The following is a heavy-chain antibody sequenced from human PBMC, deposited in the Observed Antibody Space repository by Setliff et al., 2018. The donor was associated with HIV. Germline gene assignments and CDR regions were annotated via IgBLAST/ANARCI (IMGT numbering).Heavy chain of an antibody. V-gene: IGHV3-49*04. CDR1: GFTFGDYA. J-gene: IGHJ4*02. CDR3: TRTFFHSSGYYHNLQPFDY. D-gene: IGHD3-22*01. Sequence: PGGSLRLSCTASGFTFGDYAMSWVRQAPGKGLEWVGFIRSKAYGGKTEYAASVKGRFTISRDDSKSIAYLQMNSLKTEDTAVYYCTRTFFHSSGYYHNLQPFDYWGQGTLVTVSS. CDR2: IRSKAYGGKT.